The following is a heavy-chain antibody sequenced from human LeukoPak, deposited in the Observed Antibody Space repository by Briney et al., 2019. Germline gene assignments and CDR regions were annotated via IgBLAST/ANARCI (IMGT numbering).Heavy chain of an antibody. V-gene: IGHV3-7*04. CDR2: IKQDGSEK. D-gene: IGHD3-3*01. Sequence: GGSLRLSCAASGFTFSSYWMSWVRRAPGKGLEWVANIKQDGSEKYYVDSVEGRFTISRDNAKNSLYLQMNSLRAEDTALYYCARAHVAIFGVVEHFDYWGQGTLVAVSS. CDR1: GFTFSSYW. CDR3: ARAHVAIFGVVEHFDY. J-gene: IGHJ4*02.